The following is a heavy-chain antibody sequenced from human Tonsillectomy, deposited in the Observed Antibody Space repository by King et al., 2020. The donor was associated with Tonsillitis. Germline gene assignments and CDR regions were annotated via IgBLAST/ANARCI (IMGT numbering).Heavy chain of an antibody. V-gene: IGHV4-4*07. CDR3: AREGPSTARGCDY. Sequence: VQLQESGPGLVKPSETLSLTCTVSGGSISGYYWTWIRQPAGKGLEWIGRIYSSGSTNYNPSLKSRVTMSVDTSKNQVSLNLSSVTAADTAVYYCAREGPSTARGCDYWGQGTLVTVSS. CDR1: GGSISGYY. CDR2: IYSSGST. J-gene: IGHJ4*02.